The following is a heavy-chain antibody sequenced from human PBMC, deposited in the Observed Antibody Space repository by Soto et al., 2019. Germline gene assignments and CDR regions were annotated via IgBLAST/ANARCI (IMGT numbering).Heavy chain of an antibody. J-gene: IGHJ4*01. Sequence: PSETLSLTCTVSGGPISSSSYYWGWIRQPPGKGLEWIGSIYHSESTYYNPSLKSRVTISADTSKNQFSLKLSSVTAADTAVYYCARGIQLFDYWGQGTLVTVSS. D-gene: IGHD5-18*01. V-gene: IGHV4-39*01. CDR1: GGPISSSSYY. CDR3: ARGIQLFDY. CDR2: IYHSEST.